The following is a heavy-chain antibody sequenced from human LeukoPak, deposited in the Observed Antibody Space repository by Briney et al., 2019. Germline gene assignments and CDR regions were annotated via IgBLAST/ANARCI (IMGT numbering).Heavy chain of an antibody. D-gene: IGHD2-15*01. V-gene: IGHV3-23*01. CDR1: GFTFSSYA. Sequence: GGSLRLSCAASGFTFSSYAMSWVRQAPGKGLEWVSSISGSGGDTYYADSVKGRFTISRDNSKNALYLQMNSLRAEDTAVYYCAKGSFGYCSGGSCYVDYWGQGTLVTVSS. J-gene: IGHJ4*02. CDR3: AKGSFGYCSGGSCYVDY. CDR2: ISGSGGDT.